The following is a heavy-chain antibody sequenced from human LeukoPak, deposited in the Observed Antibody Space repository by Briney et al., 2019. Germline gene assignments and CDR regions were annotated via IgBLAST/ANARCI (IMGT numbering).Heavy chain of an antibody. CDR2: IIGSGGST. CDR3: AKDRYDFWSGYYYYYYGMDV. V-gene: IGHV3-23*01. D-gene: IGHD3-3*01. J-gene: IGHJ6*02. Sequence: GGSLRLACAAAGSTFSSYAMSCVRQAPGEGLGWVAAIIGSGGSTYYAGSVKGRFTISRDNSKQPLYLQMSCLIAEHTAVYYCAKDRYDFWSGYYYYYYGMDVWGQGTTVTVSS. CDR1: GSTFSSYA.